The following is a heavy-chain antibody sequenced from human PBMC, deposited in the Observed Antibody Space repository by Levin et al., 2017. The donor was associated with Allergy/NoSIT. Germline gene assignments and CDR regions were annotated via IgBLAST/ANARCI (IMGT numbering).Heavy chain of an antibody. CDR3: AGLLDDYYFDY. V-gene: IGHV3-7*01. CDR2: IKQDGSEK. J-gene: IGHJ4*02. D-gene: IGHD2-15*01. CDR1: GFTFSSYW. Sequence: LSLTCAASGFTFSSYWMSWVRQAPGKGLEWVANIKQDGSEKYYVDSVKGRFTISRDNAKNSLYLQMNSLRAEDTAVYYCAGLLDDYYFDYWGQGTLVTVSS.